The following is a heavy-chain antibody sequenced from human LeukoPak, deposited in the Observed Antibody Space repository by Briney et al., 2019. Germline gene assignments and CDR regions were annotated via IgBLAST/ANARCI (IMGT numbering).Heavy chain of an antibody. D-gene: IGHD6-6*01. V-gene: IGHV1-8*03. Sequence: ASVKVSCKASGYTFTSYDINWVRQATGQGLEWMGWMNPNSGNTGYAQKFQSRVTITRNTSISTAYMELSSLRSEDTAVYYCARHDSSSSPGFDYWGQGTLVTVSS. CDR3: ARHDSSSSPGFDY. CDR2: MNPNSGNT. CDR1: GYTFTSYD. J-gene: IGHJ4*02.